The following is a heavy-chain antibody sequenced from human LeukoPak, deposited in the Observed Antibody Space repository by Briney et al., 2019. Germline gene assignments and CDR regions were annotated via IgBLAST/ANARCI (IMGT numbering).Heavy chain of an antibody. CDR1: GGSISSSNW. Sequence: PSETLSLTCAVSGGSISSSNWWSWVRQPPGKGLEWIGEIYHSGSTNYNPSLKSRVTISVDKSKNQFSLKLSSVTAADTAVYYCAGKTGGAAAGKDYFDYWGQGTLVTVSS. D-gene: IGHD6-13*01. J-gene: IGHJ4*02. V-gene: IGHV4-4*02. CDR3: AGKTGGAAAGKDYFDY. CDR2: IYHSGST.